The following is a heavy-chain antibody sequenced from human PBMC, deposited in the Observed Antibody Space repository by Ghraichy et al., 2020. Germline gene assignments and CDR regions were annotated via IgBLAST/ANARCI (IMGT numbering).Heavy chain of an antibody. D-gene: IGHD3-22*01. J-gene: IGHJ4*02. Sequence: GGSLRLSCAASGLTFSNFWMTWVRQAPGKGPEWVANIKQDGSTKHYVDSVKGRFTISRDNAKNSVYLQMDSLRAEDSAVYYCATDKTYQKNKLYYDRFDHWGQGTLVTDSS. V-gene: IGHV3-7*01. CDR2: IKQDGSTK. CDR3: ATDKTYQKNKLYYDRFDH. CDR1: GLTFSNFW.